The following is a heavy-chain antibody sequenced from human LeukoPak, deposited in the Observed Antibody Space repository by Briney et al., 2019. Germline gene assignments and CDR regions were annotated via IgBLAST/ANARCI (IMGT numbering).Heavy chain of an antibody. CDR1: GFSLSISGVG. J-gene: IGHJ3*02. V-gene: IGHV2-5*02. Sequence: SGPTLVKPTQTLTLTCTFSGFSLSISGVGVGWIRQPPGKALEWLALVYWDEEKRYRPSLKSSLSITKDTSKNQVVLTMTNMDPVDTATYYCARFIIHDAFDIWGQGTMVTVSS. CDR3: ARFIIHDAFDI. CDR2: VYWDEEK. D-gene: IGHD3-10*01.